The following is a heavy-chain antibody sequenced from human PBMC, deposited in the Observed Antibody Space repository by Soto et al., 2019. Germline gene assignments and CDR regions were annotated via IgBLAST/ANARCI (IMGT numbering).Heavy chain of an antibody. CDR2: ISYDGSNK. CDR3: ARGQGQGRVRGSFDY. V-gene: IGHV3-30-3*01. Sequence: QVQLVESGGGVVQPGRSLRLSCAASGFTFSSYAMHWVRQAPGKGLEWVAVISYDGSNKYYADSVKGRFTISRDNSKNTLYLQMNSLRAEDTAVYSCARGQGQGRVRGSFDYWGQGSLVTVSS. CDR1: GFTFSSYA. D-gene: IGHD3-10*01. J-gene: IGHJ4*02.